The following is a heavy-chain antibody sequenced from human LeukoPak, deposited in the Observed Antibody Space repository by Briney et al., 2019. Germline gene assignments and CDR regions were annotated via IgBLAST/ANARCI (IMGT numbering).Heavy chain of an antibody. D-gene: IGHD3-10*01. Sequence: SQTLSLTCTVSGGSISSGSYYWSWIRQPAGKGLEWIGRIYTSGSIYYNPSLKSRVTISVDTSKNHFSLKLSSVTAADTAVYYCARDSMVRGVIINGSWGQGTLVTVSS. V-gene: IGHV4-61*02. CDR3: ARDSMVRGVIINGS. CDR2: IYTSGSI. CDR1: GGSISSGSYY. J-gene: IGHJ4*02.